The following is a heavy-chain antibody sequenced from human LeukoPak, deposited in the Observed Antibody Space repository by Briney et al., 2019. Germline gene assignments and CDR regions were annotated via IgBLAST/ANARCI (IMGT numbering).Heavy chain of an antibody. CDR1: GGSISGYY. CDR3: ARGSPPD. Sequence: SETLSLTCTVSGGSISGYYWSWIRQPPGKGLEWIGEINHSGSTNYNPSLKSRVTISVDTSKNQFSLRLSSVTAADTAVYYCARGSPPDWGQGTLVTVSS. V-gene: IGHV4-34*01. J-gene: IGHJ4*02. CDR2: INHSGST.